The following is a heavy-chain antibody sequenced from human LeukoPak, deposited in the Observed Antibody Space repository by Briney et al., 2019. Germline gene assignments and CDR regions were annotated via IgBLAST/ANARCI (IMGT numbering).Heavy chain of an antibody. D-gene: IGHD3-10*01. Sequence: GGSLRLSCAASGFTFSSYAMSWVRQAPGKGLEWVSAISGSGGSTYYADSVKGRFTISRDNSKNTLYLQMNSLRAEDTAVYYCATPLVRGVTYYYYYGMDVWGQGTTVTVSS. J-gene: IGHJ6*02. V-gene: IGHV3-23*01. CDR2: ISGSGGST. CDR3: ATPLVRGVTYYYYYGMDV. CDR1: GFTFSSYA.